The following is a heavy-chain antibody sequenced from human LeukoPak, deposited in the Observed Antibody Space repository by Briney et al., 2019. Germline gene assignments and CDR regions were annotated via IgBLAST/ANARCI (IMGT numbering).Heavy chain of an antibody. CDR3: AKEGP. Sequence: GGFPRPSSAAPGFTFTSYAMCWGRQAPGKGLEWGAVISGGGGTTYYADSVKGRFTISRDNSKNKLYLQMNSLRAEDTAVYCCAKEGPWGQGTLVTVSS. CDR2: ISGGGGTT. V-gene: IGHV3-23*01. J-gene: IGHJ4*02. CDR1: GFTFTSYA.